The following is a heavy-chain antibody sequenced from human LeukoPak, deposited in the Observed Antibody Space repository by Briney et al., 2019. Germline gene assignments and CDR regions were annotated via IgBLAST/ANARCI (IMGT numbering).Heavy chain of an antibody. Sequence: GGSLRLSCAASGFTFSSYSMNWVRQAPGKGLEWVSSISSSSSYIYYADSVKGRFTISRENAKNALYLQMDSLRAEDTAVNYCVRRQGYCSGGSCFSLDYWGQGTLVTVSS. CDR2: ISSSSSYI. CDR3: VRRQGYCSGGSCFSLDY. J-gene: IGHJ4*02. D-gene: IGHD2-15*01. CDR1: GFTFSSYS. V-gene: IGHV3-21*01.